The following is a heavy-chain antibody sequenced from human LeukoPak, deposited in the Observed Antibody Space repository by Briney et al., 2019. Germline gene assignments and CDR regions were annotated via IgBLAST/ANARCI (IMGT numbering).Heavy chain of an antibody. CDR3: ANGPHYNILTGFYKVRSHLDY. Sequence: GGSLRLSCAASGFTFSSYGMHWVRQPPGKGLEWVAFIRYDGGIKHYADSVKGRFTLSRDNSKNTLYLQMNSLRAEDTAVYYCANGPHYNILTGFYKVRSHLDYWGQGTLVTVSS. CDR1: GFTFSSYG. J-gene: IGHJ4*02. V-gene: IGHV3-30*02. CDR2: IRYDGGIK. D-gene: IGHD3-9*01.